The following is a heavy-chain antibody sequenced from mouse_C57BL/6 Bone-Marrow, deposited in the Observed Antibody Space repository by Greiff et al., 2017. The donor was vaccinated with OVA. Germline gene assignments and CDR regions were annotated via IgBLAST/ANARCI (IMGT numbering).Heavy chain of an antibody. D-gene: IGHD1-1*01. V-gene: IGHV1-82*01. CDR3: ATPYYYGSSYY. CDR2: IYPGDGDT. Sequence: VQLQQSGPELVKPGASVKISCKASGYAFSSSWMNWVKQRPGKGLEWIGRIYPGDGDTNYNGKFKGKATLTADKSSSTAYMQLSSLTSEDSAVYFCATPYYYGSSYYWGQGTTLTVSS. J-gene: IGHJ2*01. CDR1: GYAFSSSW.